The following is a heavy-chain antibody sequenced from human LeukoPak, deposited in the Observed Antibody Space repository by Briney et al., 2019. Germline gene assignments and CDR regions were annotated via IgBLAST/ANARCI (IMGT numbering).Heavy chain of an antibody. CDR2: TGSGGST. CDR3: AKDLLRSSLAGIQGD. V-gene: IGHV3-23*01. J-gene: IGHJ4*02. D-gene: IGHD6-19*01. Sequence: PGGSLRLSCAASGFTFSYYAMNWVRQAPGKGLEWVSGTGSGGSTYYADSMKGRFTISRDNSKNTLYLQMNSLIAGDTAVYFCAKDLLRSSLAGIQGDWGQGALVTVSS. CDR1: GFTFSYYA.